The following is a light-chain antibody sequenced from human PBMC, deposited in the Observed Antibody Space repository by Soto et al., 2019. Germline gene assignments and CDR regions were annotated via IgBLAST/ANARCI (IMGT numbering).Light chain of an antibody. V-gene: IGKV3-11*01. CDR2: DAY. J-gene: IGKJ1*01. Sequence: EIVLTQSPATLSLSPGERVTLSCRASQDVSFYLAWYQQKPGQAPRLLIYDAYNRPVGIPARFSGSGSGTDFTLTISSLEPDDFAIYYCQQRRDWPSTFGQGTRVEVK. CDR3: QQRRDWPST. CDR1: QDVSFY.